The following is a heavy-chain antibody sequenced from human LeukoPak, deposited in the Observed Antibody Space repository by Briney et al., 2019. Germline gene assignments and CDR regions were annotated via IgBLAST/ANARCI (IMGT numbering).Heavy chain of an antibody. Sequence: SETLSLTCSISGGSIGSYYWSWIRQPPGRGLEWIGHIYYSGSTNYNPSLKSRVTISVDTSKNQFSLKLSSVTAADTAVYYCARAPSIFGVVTVYYFDYWGQGTLVTVSS. J-gene: IGHJ4*02. CDR3: ARAPSIFGVVTVYYFDY. V-gene: IGHV4-59*08. CDR2: IYYSGST. CDR1: GGSIGSYY. D-gene: IGHD3-3*01.